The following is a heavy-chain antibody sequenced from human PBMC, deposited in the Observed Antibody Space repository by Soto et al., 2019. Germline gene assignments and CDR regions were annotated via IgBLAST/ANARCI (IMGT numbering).Heavy chain of an antibody. CDR2: IYNNGGT. Sequence: QVQLQESGPGLVKPSETLSLTCTVSGGSVNSGSYYWIWIRHPPGKGLEWIGYIYNNGGTNYNTSLKSRVTISLDTSKNQFSLKLSSVTAAYTAVYYCARVSRATYFFDYWGQGTPVTASS. D-gene: IGHD1-26*01. CDR3: ARVSRATYFFDY. J-gene: IGHJ4*02. CDR1: GGSVNSGSYY. V-gene: IGHV4-61*01.